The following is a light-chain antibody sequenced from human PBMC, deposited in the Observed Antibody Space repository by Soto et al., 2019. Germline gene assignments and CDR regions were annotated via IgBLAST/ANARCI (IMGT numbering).Light chain of an antibody. CDR3: QTWDTGIWV. Sequence: QLVLTQSPSASASLGASVKLTCTLSSGHSSYAIAWHQQQPEKGPRYLMKLNSDGSHSKGDGIPDRFSGSSSGAERYLTISSLQSEDEADYYCQTWDTGIWVFGGRTKLTVL. CDR2: LNSDGSH. J-gene: IGLJ3*02. V-gene: IGLV4-69*01. CDR1: SGHSSYA.